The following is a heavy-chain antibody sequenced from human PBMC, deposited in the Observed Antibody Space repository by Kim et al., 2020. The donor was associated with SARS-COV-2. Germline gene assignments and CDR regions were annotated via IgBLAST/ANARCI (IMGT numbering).Heavy chain of an antibody. V-gene: IGHV5-51*01. Sequence: YSPSFQGQVTISVDKSISTAYLQWRSLKASDTAMYYCARQFSGTIGPFDYWGQGTLVTVSS. D-gene: IGHD1-7*01. CDR3: ARQFSGTIGPFDY. J-gene: IGHJ4*02.